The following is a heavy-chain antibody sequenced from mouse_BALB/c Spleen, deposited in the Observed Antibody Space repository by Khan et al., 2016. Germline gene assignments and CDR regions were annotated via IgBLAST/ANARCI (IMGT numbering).Heavy chain of an antibody. D-gene: IGHD2-14*01. CDR3: ASRDYYRYDEGFGY. Sequence: EVELVESGGGLVKPGGSLKLSCAASGFAFRNYDMSWVRQTPESRLEWVAYISSGGGSTNYLDTVTGRFTISRDNAKNTLYLQMSSLKSGDTAMYYCASRDYYRYDEGFGYWGHGTLVTVSA. J-gene: IGHJ3*01. CDR1: GFAFRNYD. CDR2: ISSGGGST. V-gene: IGHV5-12-1*01.